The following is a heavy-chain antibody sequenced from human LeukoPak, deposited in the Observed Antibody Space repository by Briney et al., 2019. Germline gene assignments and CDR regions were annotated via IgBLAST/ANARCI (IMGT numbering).Heavy chain of an antibody. Sequence: GRSLRLSCAASGFTFSSYAMHWVRQAPGKGLEWVAVISYDGSNKYYADSVKGRFTISRDNSKNTLYLQMNSLRAEDTAVYYCARDKNQRDDYVWGSYRSSLGLVYWGQGTLVTVSS. J-gene: IGHJ4*02. CDR1: GFTFSSYA. V-gene: IGHV3-30-3*01. CDR2: ISYDGSNK. D-gene: IGHD3-16*02. CDR3: ARDKNQRDDYVWGSYRSSLGLVY.